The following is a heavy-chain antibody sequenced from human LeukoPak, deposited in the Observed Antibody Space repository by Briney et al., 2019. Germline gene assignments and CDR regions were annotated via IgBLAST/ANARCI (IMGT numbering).Heavy chain of an antibody. V-gene: IGHV3-30*02. CDR1: GFMFSNYA. CDR3: AKGRYDYVWGSYRPPDY. J-gene: IGHJ4*02. CDR2: IRHDGSIK. D-gene: IGHD3-16*02. Sequence: GGSLRLSCAASGFMFSNYAMNWVRRAPGKGLEWLAFIRHDGSIKYYADSVKGRFTISRDNSKNTLYLQMNSLRAEDTAVYYCAKGRYDYVWGSYRPPDYWGQGTLVTVSS.